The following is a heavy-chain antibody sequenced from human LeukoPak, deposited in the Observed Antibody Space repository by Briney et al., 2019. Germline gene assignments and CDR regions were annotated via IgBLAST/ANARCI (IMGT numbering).Heavy chain of an antibody. Sequence: GRSLRLSCAASGFTFSSYGMHWVRQAPGKGLEWVAVISYDGSNKYFADSVKGRFTISRDNSKNTLYLQLNSLRAEDTAVYYCASRLISGFDSWGQGTLVTVSS. CDR2: ISYDGSNK. CDR1: GFTFSSYG. V-gene: IGHV3-30*03. D-gene: IGHD5-12*01. J-gene: IGHJ5*01. CDR3: ASRLISGFDS.